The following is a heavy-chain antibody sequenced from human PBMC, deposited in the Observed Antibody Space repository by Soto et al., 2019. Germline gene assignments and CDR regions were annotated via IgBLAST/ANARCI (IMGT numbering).Heavy chain of an antibody. Sequence: EVQLVESGGGLVQTGGCLRLSCAASGFTFSSYWMHWVRQAPGKGLVWVSRINSDGSRTSYADSVKGRFTISRDNAKNTLYLKMSRLRAEDTAVYYCVRTSLVVAAAAPEDYWGQGTLVTVSS. J-gene: IGHJ4*02. CDR2: INSDGSRT. V-gene: IGHV3-74*01. D-gene: IGHD2-15*01. CDR3: VRTSLVVAAAAPEDY. CDR1: GFTFSSYW.